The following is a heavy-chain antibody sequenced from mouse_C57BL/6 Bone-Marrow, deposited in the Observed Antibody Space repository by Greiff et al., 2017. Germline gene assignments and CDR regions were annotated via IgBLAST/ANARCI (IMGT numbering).Heavy chain of an antibody. CDR2: FHPYNDDT. CDR3: ARRSTFFYYFDY. CDR1: GYTFTTYP. Sequence: VKLQESGAELVKPGASVKMSCKASGYTFTTYPIEWMKQNHGKSLEWIGNFHPYNDDTKYNEKFKGKATLTVEKSSNTVYLELSRLTSDDSAVYYCARRSTFFYYFDYWGQGTTLTVSS. J-gene: IGHJ2*01. V-gene: IGHV1-47*01. D-gene: IGHD5-1*01.